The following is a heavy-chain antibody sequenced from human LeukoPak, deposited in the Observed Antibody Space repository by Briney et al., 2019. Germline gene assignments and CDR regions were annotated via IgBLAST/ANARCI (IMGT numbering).Heavy chain of an antibody. CDR2: IYSGGST. CDR3: ARGLSGYASSLGY. CDR1: GFTVSSTY. V-gene: IGHV3-66*01. J-gene: IGHJ4*02. D-gene: IGHD6-6*01. Sequence: PGGSLRLSCAASGFTVSSTYMTWVRQAPGKGLEWVSFIYSGGSTFYADSVKGRFTLSRDNSNNTLNLQMNSLRAEDTAVYYCARGLSGYASSLGYWGQGTLVTVSA.